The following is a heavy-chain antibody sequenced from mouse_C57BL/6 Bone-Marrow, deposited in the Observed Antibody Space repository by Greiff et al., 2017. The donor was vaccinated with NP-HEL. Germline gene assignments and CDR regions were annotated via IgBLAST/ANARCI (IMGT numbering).Heavy chain of an antibody. CDR3: AREYYGSSYRGWYFDV. J-gene: IGHJ1*03. CDR1: GYTFTSYN. CDR2: IYPGNGDT. D-gene: IGHD1-1*01. Sequence: QVQLQQSGAELVRPGASVKMSCKASGYTFTSYNMHWVKQTPRHGLEWIGAIYPGNGDTSYNQKFKGKATLTVDKSSSTAYMQLSSLTSEDSAVYFCAREYYGSSYRGWYFDVWGTGTTVTVSS. V-gene: IGHV1-12*01.